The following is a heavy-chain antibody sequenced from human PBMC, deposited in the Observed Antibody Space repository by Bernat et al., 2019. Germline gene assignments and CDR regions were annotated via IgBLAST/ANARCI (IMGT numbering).Heavy chain of an antibody. J-gene: IGHJ5*02. CDR2: ISSSSSYI. CDR3: ARPPLREFFEWSTLPWFDP. V-gene: IGHV3-21*01. Sequence: EVQLVESGGGLVQPGGSLRLSCAASGFTFSRYDIHWVRQATGKGLEWVSSISSSSSYIYYADSVKGRFTISRDNAKNSLYLQMNSLRAEDTAVYYCARPPLREFFEWSTLPWFDPWGQGTLVTVSS. D-gene: IGHD3-3*01. CDR1: GFTFSRYD.